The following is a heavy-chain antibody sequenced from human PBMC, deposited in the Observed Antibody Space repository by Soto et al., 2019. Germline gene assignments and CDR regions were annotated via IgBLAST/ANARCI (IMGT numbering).Heavy chain of an antibody. V-gene: IGHV1-69*01. CDR2: IIPIFGTA. CDR3: ARAGGYYYDSSGYSEADY. J-gene: IGHJ4*02. Sequence: QVQLVQSGAEVKKPGSSVKVSCKASGGTFSSYAISWVRQAPGQGLEWMGGIIPIFGTANYAQKFQGSVTITADESTSTAYMELSSLRSEDTAVYYCARAGGYYYDSSGYSEADYWGQGTLVTVSS. CDR1: GGTFSSYA. D-gene: IGHD3-22*01.